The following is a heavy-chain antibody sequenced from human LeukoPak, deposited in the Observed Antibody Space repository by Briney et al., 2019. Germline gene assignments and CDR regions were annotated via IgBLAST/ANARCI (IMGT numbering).Heavy chain of an antibody. V-gene: IGHV1-69*04. CDR2: IIPILGIA. Sequence: GASVKVSCKASGGTFSSYAISWVRQAPGQGLEWMGRIIPILGIANYAQKFQGRVTITTDESTSTAYMELSSLRSEDTAVYYCARVRYMPTGRTTMKRNEPDEDWGQGTLVTVSS. CDR3: ARVRYMPTGRTTMKRNEPDED. J-gene: IGHJ4*02. CDR1: GGTFSSYA. D-gene: IGHD1-1*01.